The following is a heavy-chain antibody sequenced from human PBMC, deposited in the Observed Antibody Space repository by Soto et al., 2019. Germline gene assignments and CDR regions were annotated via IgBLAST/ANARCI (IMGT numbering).Heavy chain of an antibody. J-gene: IGHJ5*02. Sequence: QVQLVQSGAEVKKPGASVKVSCKASGYTFTSYDINWVRQATGQGLEWMGWMNPNSGNTGYAQKFQGRVTMTRNTPKTTAYMELSSRRAEDTAVYYCAGGKCGGNPGTPGARPSDPWGQRTLVTVSS. D-gene: IGHD2-15*01. CDR2: MNPNSGNT. CDR3: AGGKCGGNPGTPGARPSDP. V-gene: IGHV1-8*01. CDR1: GYTFTSYD.